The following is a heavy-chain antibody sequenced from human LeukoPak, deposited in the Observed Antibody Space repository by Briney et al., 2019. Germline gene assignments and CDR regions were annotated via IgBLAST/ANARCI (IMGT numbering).Heavy chain of an antibody. CDR2: ISSSSSYI. V-gene: IGHV3-21*01. CDR3: ARDPVGSTSHNWFDP. Sequence: NPGGSLRLSCAASGFAFSSYRMNWVRQAPGKGLEWVSSISSSSSYIYYADSVKGRFSISRDNAKNSLYLQMNSLRAEDTAVYYCARDPVGSTSHNWFDPWGQGTLVTVSS. D-gene: IGHD2-2*01. J-gene: IGHJ5*02. CDR1: GFAFSSYR.